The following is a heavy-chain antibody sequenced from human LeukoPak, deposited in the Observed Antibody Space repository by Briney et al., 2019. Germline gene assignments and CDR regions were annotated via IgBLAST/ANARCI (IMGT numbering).Heavy chain of an antibody. Sequence: ASVKVSCTASGYIFITYGISWVRQAPGQGHEWMGWISGYNGDTNYAQKLQGRVTMTTDTATSTAYMELRSLRSDDTAVYYCARDRVVATKNFDHWGQGTLVTVSS. CDR2: ISGYNGDT. CDR3: ARDRVVATKNFDH. J-gene: IGHJ4*02. V-gene: IGHV1-18*01. D-gene: IGHD5-12*01. CDR1: GYIFITYG.